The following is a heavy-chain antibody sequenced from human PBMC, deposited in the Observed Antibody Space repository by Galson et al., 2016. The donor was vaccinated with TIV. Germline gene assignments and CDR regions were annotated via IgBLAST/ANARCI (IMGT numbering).Heavy chain of an antibody. CDR2: IHYSGTS. V-gene: IGHV4-39*07. J-gene: IGHJ6*03. CDR3: ARDKSGFETVDHFYYYMDV. D-gene: IGHD5-12*01. CDR1: GGSISDGDYY. Sequence: SETLSLTCTVSGGSISDGDYYWSWIRQPPGKGLEWIGCIHYSGTSVYNPSLKSRVTISVDTSKNQFSLRLTSVTAADTAVYFCARDKSGFETVDHFYYYMDVWGKGTMVTVSS.